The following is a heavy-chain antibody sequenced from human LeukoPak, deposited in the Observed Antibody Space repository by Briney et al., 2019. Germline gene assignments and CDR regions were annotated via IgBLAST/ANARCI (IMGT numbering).Heavy chain of an antibody. J-gene: IGHJ4*02. Sequence: GGALRLSCSAAGFTFNDYYMSWIRQAPGKGLEGGAYISGSGSTTHYAESVKGRFTIYRDNAKKSLYLQMNSLRVADTAVYYCAREAVAVAGTAFDYCGQGTLVTVSS. CDR2: ISGSGSTT. CDR1: GFTFNDYY. D-gene: IGHD6-19*01. V-gene: IGHV3-11*04. CDR3: AREAVAVAGTAFDY.